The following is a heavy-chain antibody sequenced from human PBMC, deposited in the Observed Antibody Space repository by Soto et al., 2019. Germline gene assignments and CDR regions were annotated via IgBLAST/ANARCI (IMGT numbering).Heavy chain of an antibody. CDR2: IIPIFGTA. J-gene: IGHJ6*02. V-gene: IGHV1-69*06. CDR3: ARDRKQYYYYYGMDV. Sequence: AVKVSCKASGGTFSSYAISWVRQAPGQGLEWMGGIIPIFGTANYAQKFQGRVTITADKSTSTAYMELSSLRSEDTAVYYCARDRKQYYYYYGMDVWGQGTTVTVSS. CDR1: GGTFSSYA.